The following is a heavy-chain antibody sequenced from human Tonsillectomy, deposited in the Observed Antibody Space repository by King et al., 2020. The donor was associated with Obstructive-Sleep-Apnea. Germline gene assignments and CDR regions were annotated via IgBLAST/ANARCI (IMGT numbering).Heavy chain of an antibody. Sequence: QLVQSGAELKKPGASVQVSCKASGYNFIGYYILWMRQAPGQGLEWLGWINPHSGVAKYAQRFQGRVSMTSATSISTVYMQLNRLTSDDTAIFYCARQYKGWYREYWGPGTLVTVSS. V-gene: IGHV1-2*02. CDR3: ARQYKGWYREY. J-gene: IGHJ4*02. CDR2: INPHSGVA. CDR1: GYNFIGYY. D-gene: IGHD6-19*01.